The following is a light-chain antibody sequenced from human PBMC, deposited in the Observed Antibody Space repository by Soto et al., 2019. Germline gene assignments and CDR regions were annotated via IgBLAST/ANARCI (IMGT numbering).Light chain of an antibody. J-gene: IGKJ1*01. CDR1: QSLLSSDGNNY. CDR3: MQGTRWPPWT. Sequence: DVVMTQSPLSLPVTLGQPASISCRSNQSLLSSDGNNYLNWFQQRPGQSPRRLTYKVSIRDFGVPESLSGSGSGAAVSLNISRGVAEDVGIYYCMQGTRWPPWTFGQGTKVEIK. V-gene: IGKV2-30*01. CDR2: KVS.